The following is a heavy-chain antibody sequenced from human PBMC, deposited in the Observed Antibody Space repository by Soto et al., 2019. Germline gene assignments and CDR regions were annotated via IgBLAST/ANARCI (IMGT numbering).Heavy chain of an antibody. J-gene: IGHJ5*02. V-gene: IGHV1-18*01. CDR2: ISDYNGLT. CDR1: GYPFTSYG. Sequence: QVQLVQSGAEVKKPGASVKVSCQASGYPFTSYGISWVRQAPGQGLEWVGWISDYNGLTRYAQSLQGRVTMTTDSSTTTDYMELRSLTSDDTAVYYCARRDYGEGSTRFDPWGQGTLVTVSS. D-gene: IGHD4-17*01. CDR3: ARRDYGEGSTRFDP.